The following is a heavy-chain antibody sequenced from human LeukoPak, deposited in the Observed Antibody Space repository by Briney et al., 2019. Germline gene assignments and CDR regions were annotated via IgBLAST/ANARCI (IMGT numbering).Heavy chain of an antibody. CDR3: ARTAYYYYGMDV. V-gene: IGHV4-59*08. J-gene: IGHJ6*02. Sequence: SETLSLTCTVSGGSISSYYWSWIRQPPGKGLEWIGYIYYSGSTNYNPSLKSRVTISVDTSKNQFSLKLSSVAAADTAVYYCARTAYYYYGMDVWGQGTTVTVSS. CDR1: GGSISSYY. CDR2: IYYSGST.